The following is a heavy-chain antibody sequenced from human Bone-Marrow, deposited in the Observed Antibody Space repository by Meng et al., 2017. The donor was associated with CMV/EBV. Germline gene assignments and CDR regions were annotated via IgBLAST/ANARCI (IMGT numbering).Heavy chain of an antibody. CDR1: GLTFNDVW. D-gene: IGHD3-10*01. CDR2: IKSKFKGGTT. Sequence: GESLKISCAVSGLTFNDVWMSWVRQAPGKGLEWVGRIKSKFKGGTTDYAALVKGRFSISRDDSKNTLYLQMNSLKTEDTGVDYCTNLFGSGSEKHYYFDPWGQGTLVTVSS. CDR3: TNLFGSGSEKHYYFDP. V-gene: IGHV3-15*01. J-gene: IGHJ4*02.